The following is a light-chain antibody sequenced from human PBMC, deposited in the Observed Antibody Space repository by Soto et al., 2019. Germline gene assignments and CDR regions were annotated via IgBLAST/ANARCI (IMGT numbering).Light chain of an antibody. CDR3: QRYNNAPRT. CDR2: AAS. Sequence: DIQMTQSPSSLSGSVGDSVTITCRVSQGISTFLAWYQQRPWKAPTLLIYAASTLQSGVPSRFSGSGSGTDFTLTIISLKPEDVATYYCQRYNNAPRTFGQGTKVEIK. V-gene: IGKV1-27*01. CDR1: QGISTF. J-gene: IGKJ1*01.